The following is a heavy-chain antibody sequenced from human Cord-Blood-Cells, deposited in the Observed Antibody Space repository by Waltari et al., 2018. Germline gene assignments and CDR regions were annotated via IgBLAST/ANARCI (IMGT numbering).Heavy chain of an antibody. Sequence: QVQLQESGPGLVKPSETLSLTCTVSGGSISSYYWSWIRQPAGKGLEWIGRIYTSWSTTYNPSLKSRVAMSVDTSKNQFSLKLSSVTAADTAVYYCARDSDSSSWYWFDPWGQGTLVTVSS. CDR3: ARDSDSSSWYWFDP. CDR1: GGSISSYY. J-gene: IGHJ5*02. CDR2: IYTSWST. D-gene: IGHD6-13*01. V-gene: IGHV4-4*07.